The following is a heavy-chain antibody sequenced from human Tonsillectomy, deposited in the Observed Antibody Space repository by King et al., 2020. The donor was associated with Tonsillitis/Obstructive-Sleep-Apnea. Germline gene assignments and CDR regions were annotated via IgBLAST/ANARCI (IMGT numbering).Heavy chain of an antibody. D-gene: IGHD4-17*01. Sequence: VQLQQWGAGLLKPSETLSLTCAVYGGSFSGYYWSWIRQPPGKGLEWIGEINHSGSTNYNPSLKSRVTISVDTSKNQFSLKLSSVTAADTAVYYCARDGASYGDYVGYYYYYYMDVWGKGTTVTVSS. V-gene: IGHV4-34*01. CDR1: GGSFSGYY. J-gene: IGHJ6*03. CDR3: ARDGASYGDYVGYYYYYYMDV. CDR2: INHSGST.